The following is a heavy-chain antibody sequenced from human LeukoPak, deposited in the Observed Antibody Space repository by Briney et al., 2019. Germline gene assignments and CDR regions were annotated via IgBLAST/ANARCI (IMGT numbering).Heavy chain of an antibody. CDR3: ARDLGSSWGSYYGMDV. D-gene: IGHD1-26*01. J-gene: IGHJ6*02. Sequence: ASVKVSCKASGYTFTGYYMHWVRQAPGQGLEWMGRINPNSGGTNYAQKFQGRVTMTRDTSISTAYMELSRLRSDDTAVYYCARDLGSSWGSYYGMDVWGQGTTVTVSS. CDR2: INPNSGGT. CDR1: GYTFTGYY. V-gene: IGHV1-2*06.